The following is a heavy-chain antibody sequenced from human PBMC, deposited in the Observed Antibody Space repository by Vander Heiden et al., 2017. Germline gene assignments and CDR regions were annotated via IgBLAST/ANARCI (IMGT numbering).Heavy chain of an antibody. Sequence: QLQLQESGPRLVKPSETLSLTCTVSGGSVSGDSISSTNSYCGWLRQPPGKGLEWIGDVYYTGSTYYNPSLKSRVTISVDTSKNQFSLKLRSVTAADTAVYYCARRTLIRDAFDFRGQGTRVTVSS. J-gene: IGHJ3*01. CDR1: GDSISSTNSY. CDR3: ARRTLIRDAFDF. CDR2: VYYTGST. D-gene: IGHD3-22*01. V-gene: IGHV4-39*01.